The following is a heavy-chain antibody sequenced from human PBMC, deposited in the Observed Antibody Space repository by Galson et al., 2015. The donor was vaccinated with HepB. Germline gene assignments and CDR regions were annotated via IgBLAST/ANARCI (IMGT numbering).Heavy chain of an antibody. CDR1: GFTLSGYS. CDR3: ARVRYCSSGSCYSYFDS. D-gene: IGHD2-2*02. CDR2: ITSSSSVI. J-gene: IGHJ4*02. V-gene: IGHV3-48*02. Sequence: LRLSCVASGFTLSGYSINWVRQAPGKGLEWVSYITSSSSVIYYADSVEGRFTTSRDNAKNSLYLQMNSLRDEDTAVYYCARVRYCSSGSCYSYFDSWGQGTLVTVSS.